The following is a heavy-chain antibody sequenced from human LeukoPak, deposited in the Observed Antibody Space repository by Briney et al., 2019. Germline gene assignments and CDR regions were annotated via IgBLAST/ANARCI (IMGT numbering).Heavy chain of an antibody. V-gene: IGHV1-2*02. CDR3: ARAPPRVGVTRWYFDY. J-gene: IGHJ4*02. CDR2: INPNSGGT. Sequence: GASVKVSCKASGYTFTGYYMHWVRQAPGQGLEWMGWINPNSGGTNYAQKFQGRVTMTRDPSISTAYMELSRLKSDDTAVYYCARAPPRVGVTRWYFDYWGQGTLVTVSS. CDR1: GYTFTGYY. D-gene: IGHD1-26*01.